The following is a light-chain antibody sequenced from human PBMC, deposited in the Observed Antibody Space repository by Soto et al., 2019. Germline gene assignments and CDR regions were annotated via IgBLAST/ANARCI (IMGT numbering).Light chain of an antibody. Sequence: QPVLTQSSSASASLGSSVKLTCTLSSGHSSYIIAWHQQQPGKAPRYLMKLEGSGSYNTGRGVPDRFSGSSSGADRYLTISNLQFEDEADYYFESWDSNTRVFGGGTKLTVL. J-gene: IGLJ3*02. CDR1: SGHSSYI. CDR2: LEGSGSY. CDR3: ESWDSNTRV. V-gene: IGLV4-60*02.